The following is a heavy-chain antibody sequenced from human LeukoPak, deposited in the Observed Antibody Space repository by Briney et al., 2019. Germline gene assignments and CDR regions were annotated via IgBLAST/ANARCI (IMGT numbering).Heavy chain of an antibody. CDR1: GYTLTGYY. D-gene: IGHD6-13*01. J-gene: IGHJ4*02. V-gene: IGHV1-2*02. CDR3: ARARWYSSSWYGDY. Sequence: ASVKVSCKASGYTLTGYYMHWVRQAPGQGLEWMGWINPNSGGTNYAQKFQGRVTMTRDTSISTAYMELSRLRSDDTAVYYCARARWYSSSWYGDYWGQGTLVTVSS. CDR2: INPNSGGT.